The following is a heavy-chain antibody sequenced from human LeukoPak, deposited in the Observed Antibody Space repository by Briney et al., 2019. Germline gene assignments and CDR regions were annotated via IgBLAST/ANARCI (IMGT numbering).Heavy chain of an antibody. CDR2: MNPNSGNT. V-gene: IGHV1-8*03. D-gene: IGHD5-12*01. CDR1: GYTFTSYD. Sequence: ASVKVSCKASGYTFTSYDINWVRQATGQGLEWMGWMNPNSGNTGYAQKFQGRITISRNTSITTAYMELSGLTSEDTAVYYCASYSGYAQWGQGTLVTISS. J-gene: IGHJ4*02. CDR3: ASYSGYAQ.